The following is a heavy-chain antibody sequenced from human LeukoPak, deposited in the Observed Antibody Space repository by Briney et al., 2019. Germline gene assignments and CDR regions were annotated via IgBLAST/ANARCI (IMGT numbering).Heavy chain of an antibody. CDR2: ISYTGGT. V-gene: IGHV4-59*11. Sequence: SETLSLTCTVSGASISSHYWSWIRQPPGKGLEWIGYISYTGGTNYNSSLRSRVTISVDTSKNQFSLRLSSVTAADRAVYYCARGYSYGYRFDLWGRGTLVTVSS. CDR3: ARGYSYGYRFDL. CDR1: GASISSHY. D-gene: IGHD5-18*01. J-gene: IGHJ2*01.